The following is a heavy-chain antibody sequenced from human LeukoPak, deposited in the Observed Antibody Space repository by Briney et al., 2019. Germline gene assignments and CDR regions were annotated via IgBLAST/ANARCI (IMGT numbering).Heavy chain of an antibody. Sequence: SETLSLTCSVSGASINDYYWTWIRQPPGKGLEWIGYVYHTGTSVYHPSLESRVTMSLDTSKNQVSLKLRSVTAADTAVYFCTRVVNGGHFDYWGQGTLVTVSS. J-gene: IGHJ4*02. D-gene: IGHD2-8*01. V-gene: IGHV4-59*01. CDR1: GASINDYY. CDR2: VYHTGTS. CDR3: TRVVNGGHFDY.